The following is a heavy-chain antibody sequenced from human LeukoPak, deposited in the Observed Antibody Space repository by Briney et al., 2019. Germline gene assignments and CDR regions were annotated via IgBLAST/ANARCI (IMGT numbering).Heavy chain of an antibody. D-gene: IGHD3-22*01. J-gene: IGHJ3*02. CDR2: IDHTGST. CDR3: ARGLGDSWKWLFSLTRAFDI. V-gene: IGHV4-59*12. Sequence: SETLSLTCSVSDDSISIYYWSWIRQPPGKGLEWIGYIDHTGSTNYNPSLSSRVTISRDTSKNHFSLKLSSVTAADTAVYYCARGLGDSWKWLFSLTRAFDIWGQGTMVTVSS. CDR1: DDSISIYY.